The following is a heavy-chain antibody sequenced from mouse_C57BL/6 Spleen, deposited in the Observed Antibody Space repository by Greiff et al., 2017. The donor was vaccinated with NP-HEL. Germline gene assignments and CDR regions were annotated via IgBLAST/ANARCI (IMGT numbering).Heavy chain of an antibody. Sequence: QVQLQQPGAELVRPGTSVKLSCKASGYTFTSYWLHWVKQRPGQGLEWIGVIDPSDSSTNYNQKFKGKATLTVDTSSSTAYMQLSSLTSEDSAVYYCARGYDYDQGAMDYWGQGTSVTVSS. CDR1: GYTFTSYW. V-gene: IGHV1-59*01. J-gene: IGHJ4*01. D-gene: IGHD2-4*01. CDR3: ARGYDYDQGAMDY. CDR2: IDPSDSST.